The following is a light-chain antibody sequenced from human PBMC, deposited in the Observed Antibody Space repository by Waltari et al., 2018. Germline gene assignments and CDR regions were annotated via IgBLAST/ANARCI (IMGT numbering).Light chain of an antibody. J-gene: IGLJ3*02. Sequence: QSVLTQPPSVSGAPGQRVLISCTGSSSHIAAGSDSHWYQQLRGTAPKLLTQNKRNRPSGVPDRFSASKSGTSASLAITGLQAEDEADYYCQSYDPSLIAWVFGGGTELTVL. CDR3: QSYDPSLIAWV. CDR2: NKR. CDR1: SSHIAAGSD. V-gene: IGLV1-40*01.